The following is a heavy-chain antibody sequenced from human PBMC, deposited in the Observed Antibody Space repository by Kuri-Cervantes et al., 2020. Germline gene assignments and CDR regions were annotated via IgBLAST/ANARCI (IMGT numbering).Heavy chain of an antibody. Sequence: GESLKISCAASGFTFSSYGMHWVRQAPGKGLEWVAVIWYDGSNKYYADSVKGRFTISRDNSKNTLYLQMNSLRAEDTAAYYCATWTFPPPTPHDYWGQGTLVTVSS. CDR2: IWYDGSNK. D-gene: IGHD1-1*01. CDR1: GFTFSSYG. V-gene: IGHV3-33*01. CDR3: ATWTFPPPTPHDY. J-gene: IGHJ4*02.